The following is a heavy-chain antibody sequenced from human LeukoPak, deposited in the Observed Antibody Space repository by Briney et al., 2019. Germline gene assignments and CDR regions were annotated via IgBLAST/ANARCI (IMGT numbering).Heavy chain of an antibody. CDR3: ANGAYDYIEMGYFDD. D-gene: IGHD5-12*01. V-gene: IGHV3-23*01. Sequence: QSGASLRLSWAASGLRCSDFAMSWVRQAPGKGLEWVSLIIGSSGDTLYADSVKGRFTISRDISKNRLYLQMNSLRAEDTALYYCANGAYDYIEMGYFDDWGQGTLVTVSS. CDR1: GLRCSDFA. CDR2: IIGSSGDT. J-gene: IGHJ4*02.